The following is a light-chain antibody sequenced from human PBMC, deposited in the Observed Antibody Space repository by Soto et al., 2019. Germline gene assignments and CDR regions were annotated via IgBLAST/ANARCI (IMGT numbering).Light chain of an antibody. CDR2: WAS. V-gene: IGKV4-1*01. CDR1: QSLLYSFNNKNY. J-gene: IGKJ3*01. Sequence: DIVMTQSPDSLTVSLGERATINCKSSQSLLYSFNNKNYLAWYQQKPGQPPKLLIHWASNREFGVPDRISGSGSGTDFTLTISSLQTEDVAVYYCQQRGNWPPGFTFGPGTKVDIK. CDR3: QQRGNWPPGFT.